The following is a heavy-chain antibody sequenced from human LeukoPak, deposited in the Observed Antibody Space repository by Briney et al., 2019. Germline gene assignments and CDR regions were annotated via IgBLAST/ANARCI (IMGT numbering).Heavy chain of an antibody. D-gene: IGHD3-22*01. J-gene: IGHJ4*02. V-gene: IGHV3-7*01. Sequence: GGSLRLSCAASGLTFSNYWMTWVRQAPGKGLEWVANIKDDGSEKNYVDSVKGRFTISRDKAKNSLYLEMNSLRAEDTAVYYCARDRGDLIIFTYYDVLDYWGQGTQVTVSS. CDR3: ARDRGDLIIFTYYDVLDY. CDR1: GLTFSNYW. CDR2: IKDDGSEK.